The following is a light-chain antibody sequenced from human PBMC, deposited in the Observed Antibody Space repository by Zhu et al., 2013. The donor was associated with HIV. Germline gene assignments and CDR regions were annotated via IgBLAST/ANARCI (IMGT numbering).Light chain of an antibody. Sequence: QSVLTQPPSVSAAPGQKVTISCSGSSSNIGKNYVSWYQHLPGTAPKLLIYDNNKRPSGIPDRFSGSKSGTSATLGITGLQTGDEADYYCGTWDNNLRVFGGGTKLTVL. V-gene: IGLV1-51*01. CDR1: SSNIGKNY. J-gene: IGLJ2*01. CDR2: DNN. CDR3: GTWDNNLRV.